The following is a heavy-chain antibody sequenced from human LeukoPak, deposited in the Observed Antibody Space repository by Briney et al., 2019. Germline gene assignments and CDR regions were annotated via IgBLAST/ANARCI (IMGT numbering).Heavy chain of an antibody. CDR3: ARGPDYDSSGYFTPGYFGY. CDR1: GSTFSAYE. J-gene: IGHJ4*02. CDR2: ISGSGSST. V-gene: IGHV3-48*03. D-gene: IGHD3-22*01. Sequence: GGSLRLSCAASGSTFSAYEMNWVRQAPGKGLDWVSYISGSGSSTSYADSVKGRFTISRDNAKESVYLQMDSLRAEDTAVYYCARGPDYDSSGYFTPGYFGYWGQGTLITVSS.